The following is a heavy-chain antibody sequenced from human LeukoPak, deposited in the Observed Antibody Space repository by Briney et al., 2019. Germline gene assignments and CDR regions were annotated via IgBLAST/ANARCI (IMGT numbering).Heavy chain of an antibody. J-gene: IGHJ2*01. Sequence: SQTLSLTCTVSGGSISSGGYYWSWIRQHPGKGLEWIGYIYYSGSTYYNPSLKSRVTISVDTSKNQFSLKLSSVTAADTAVYYCARVEAQYGDAEYWYFDLGGRGTLVTVSS. D-gene: IGHD2-21*02. CDR1: GGSISSGGYY. V-gene: IGHV4-31*03. CDR3: ARVEAQYGDAEYWYFDL. CDR2: IYYSGST.